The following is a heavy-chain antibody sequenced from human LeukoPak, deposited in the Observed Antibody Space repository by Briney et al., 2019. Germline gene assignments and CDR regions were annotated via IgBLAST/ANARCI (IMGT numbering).Heavy chain of an antibody. CDR3: ARDILATSIAAPYY. V-gene: IGHV4-39*07. D-gene: IGHD6-13*01. CDR1: GGSISSSTYY. J-gene: IGHJ4*02. CDR2: IFYSGRT. Sequence: PSETLSLTCTVSGGSISSSTYYWGWIRQPPGKGLEWIGSIFYSGRTYYNPSLKSRVTMSVDTSKNQFSLRLSSVNAADTAVYYCARDILATSIAAPYYWGQGTLVAVSS.